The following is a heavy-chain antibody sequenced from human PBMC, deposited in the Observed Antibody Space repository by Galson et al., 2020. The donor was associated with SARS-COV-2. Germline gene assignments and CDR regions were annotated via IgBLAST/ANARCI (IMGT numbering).Heavy chain of an antibody. J-gene: IGHJ4*02. D-gene: IGHD3-10*01. CDR1: GGSISSYY. Sequence: PSETLSLTCTVSGGSISSYYWNWIRQSPGKGLEWIGYIYYSGSPNYNPSLKSRVTISVDTSKNQFSLRLKSVTAADTAVYYCAREGSGGYTPFDYWGQGTQVTVSS. CDR3: AREGSGGYTPFDY. V-gene: IGHV4-59*01. CDR2: IYYSGSP.